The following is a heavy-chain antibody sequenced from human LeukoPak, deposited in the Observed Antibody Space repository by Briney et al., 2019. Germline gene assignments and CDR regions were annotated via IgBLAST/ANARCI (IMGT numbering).Heavy chain of an antibody. Sequence: SVKVSCKASGYTFTTYGISWVRQAPGQGLEWMGWISAYNGNTNYAQKFQGRVTMTTDTSTTTAYMELRSLRSDDTAVYYCARDPGDFWSGSQYYFDYWGQGTLVTVSS. V-gene: IGHV1-18*01. CDR2: ISAYNGNT. D-gene: IGHD3-3*01. CDR1: GYTFTTYG. CDR3: ARDPGDFWSGSQYYFDY. J-gene: IGHJ4*02.